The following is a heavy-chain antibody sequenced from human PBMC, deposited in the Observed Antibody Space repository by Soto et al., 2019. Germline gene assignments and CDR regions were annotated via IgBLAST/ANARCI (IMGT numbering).Heavy chain of an antibody. J-gene: IGHJ4*02. Sequence: ASVKVSCKASGGTFCSYAFSWVRHAPGQGLEWMEGIIPMFNTRNYAQRFQGRVTITADKSTSTAYMDLNSLRSEDTADYYGARDQEMATITHFVYWGQGTIVTVSS. D-gene: IGHD5-12*01. CDR1: GGTFCSYA. CDR3: ARDQEMATITHFVY. V-gene: IGHV1-69*06. CDR2: IIPMFNTR.